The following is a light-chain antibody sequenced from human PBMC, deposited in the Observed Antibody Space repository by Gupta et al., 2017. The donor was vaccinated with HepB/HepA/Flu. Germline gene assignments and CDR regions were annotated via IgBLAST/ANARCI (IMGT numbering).Light chain of an antibody. CDR2: EVS. CDR1: SSDIGAYNY. V-gene: IGLV2-14*03. Sequence: QSALTQSASVSGSPGQSITIFCNGTSSDIGAYNYVSWHQQHAGKAPKCMIYEVSNRPSGVANRFSGSKSGYTSSLTIAWLQAEDEADYYCSSYTRSSTVVFGGGTKLTVL. J-gene: IGLJ2*01. CDR3: SSYTRSSTVV.